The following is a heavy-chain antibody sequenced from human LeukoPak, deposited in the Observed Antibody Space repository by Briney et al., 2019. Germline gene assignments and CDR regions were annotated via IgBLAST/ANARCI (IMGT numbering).Heavy chain of an antibody. D-gene: IGHD2-15*01. J-gene: IGHJ5*02. V-gene: IGHV1-2*06. CDR1: GYSFTGYH. CDR3: ARDLLMVGPANWVDP. Sequence: GASVKVSCKASGYSFTGYHMHWVRQAPGQGLEWMGRINPKRGGTNYAQKFQGRVTMTRDSAISTAYMELSRLRSDDTAVYYCARDLLMVGPANWVDPWGQGTLVTVSS. CDR2: INPKRGGT.